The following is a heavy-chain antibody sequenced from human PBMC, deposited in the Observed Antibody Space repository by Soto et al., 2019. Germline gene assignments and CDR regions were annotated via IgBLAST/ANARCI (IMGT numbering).Heavy chain of an antibody. CDR2: IYPGGSDT. Sequence: PGESLKISCKVSGYPFTTYWIGWVRQTPGKGLEWMGIIYPGGSDTRYSPSFQGQVTISADKSTSTAYLQWSSLKASDTAMYYCARRDSSGYSYFDYWGQGTLVTVSS. V-gene: IGHV5-51*01. CDR1: GYPFTTYW. J-gene: IGHJ4*02. D-gene: IGHD3-22*01. CDR3: ARRDSSGYSYFDY.